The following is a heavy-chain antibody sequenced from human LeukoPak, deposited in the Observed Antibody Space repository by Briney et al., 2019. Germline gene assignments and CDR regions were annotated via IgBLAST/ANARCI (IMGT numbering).Heavy chain of an antibody. D-gene: IGHD4-11*01. Sequence: PGGSLRLSCAASGFTFSSYDMHWVRQATGKGLEWVSAIGTAGDTYYPGSVKGRFTISRENAKNSLYLQMNSLRAGDTAVYYCARSGREGYSAFDYWGQGTLVTVSS. V-gene: IGHV3-13*01. CDR3: ARSGREGYSAFDY. J-gene: IGHJ4*02. CDR2: IGTAGDT. CDR1: GFTFSSYD.